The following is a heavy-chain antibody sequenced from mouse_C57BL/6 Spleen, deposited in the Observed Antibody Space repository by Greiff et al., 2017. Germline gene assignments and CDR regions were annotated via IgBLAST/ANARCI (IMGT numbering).Heavy chain of an antibody. J-gene: IGHJ3*01. Sequence: QVQLQQPGAELVKPGASVKLSCKASGYTFTSYWMHWVKQRPGQGLEWIGMIHPNSGSTNYNEKFKSKATLTVDKSSSTAYMQLSSLTSEDSAVYSCARNYYYAAWFAYRGQGTLVTVSA. D-gene: IGHD2-4*01. CDR2: IHPNSGST. CDR3: ARNYYYAAWFAY. V-gene: IGHV1-64*01. CDR1: GYTFTSYW.